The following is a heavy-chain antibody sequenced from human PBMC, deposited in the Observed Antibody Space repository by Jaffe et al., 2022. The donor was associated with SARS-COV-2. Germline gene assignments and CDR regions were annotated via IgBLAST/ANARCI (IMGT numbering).Heavy chain of an antibody. CDR1: GFTFSSYG. CDR3: ARGTQGFDP. Sequence: QVQLVESGGGVVQPGRSLRLSCAASGFTFSSYGMHWVRQAPGKGLEWVAVIWYDGSNKYYADSVKGRFTISRDNSKNTLYLQMNSLRAEDTAVYYCARGTQGFDPWGQGTLVTVSS. V-gene: IGHV3-33*01. CDR2: IWYDGSNK. J-gene: IGHJ5*02.